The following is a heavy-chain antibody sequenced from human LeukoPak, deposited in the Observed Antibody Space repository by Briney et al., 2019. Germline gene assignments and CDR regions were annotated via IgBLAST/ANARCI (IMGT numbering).Heavy chain of an antibody. Sequence: QPGRSLRLSCAASGFTFSSYGMHWVRQAPGKGLEWVAVISYDGSNKYYADSVKGRFTISRDNSKNTLYLQMNSLRAEDTAVYYCAMTGGGGRAYYFDYWGQGTLVTVSS. CDR2: ISYDGSNK. CDR1: GFTFSSYG. V-gene: IGHV3-30*03. CDR3: AMTGGGGRAYYFDY. D-gene: IGHD3-10*01. J-gene: IGHJ4*02.